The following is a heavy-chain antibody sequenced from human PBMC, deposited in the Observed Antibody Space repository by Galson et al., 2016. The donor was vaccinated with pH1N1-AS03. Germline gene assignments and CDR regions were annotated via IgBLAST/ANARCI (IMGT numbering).Heavy chain of an antibody. Sequence: SLRLSCATSGFTFSSYAMFWVRQAPGKGLEWVSSISGSGISTYYADSVKGRFTISRDNSRNTVYLQMNSLRVEDTATYYCAKDQPHIIPLSGALSWGQGTLVTVSS. CDR2: ISGSGIST. V-gene: IGHV3-23*01. CDR1: GFTFSSYA. D-gene: IGHD3-3*01. CDR3: AKDQPHIIPLSGALS. J-gene: IGHJ5*02.